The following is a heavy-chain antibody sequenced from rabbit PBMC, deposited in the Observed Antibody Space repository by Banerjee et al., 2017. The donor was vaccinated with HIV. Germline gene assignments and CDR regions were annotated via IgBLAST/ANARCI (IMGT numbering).Heavy chain of an antibody. CDR3: ARHASGSGYYYYFNL. V-gene: IGHV1S47*01. J-gene: IGHJ4*01. Sequence: QLEESGGGLVKPEGSLTLTCKASGIDFSSYGISWVRQAPGKGLEWIAYIYPDYNTTDYASWVNGRFTIASDNAQNTVFLQMTSLTAADTATYFCARHASGSGYYYYFNLWGPGPLVTVS. D-gene: IGHD1-1*01. CDR2: IYPDYNTT. CDR1: GIDFSSYG.